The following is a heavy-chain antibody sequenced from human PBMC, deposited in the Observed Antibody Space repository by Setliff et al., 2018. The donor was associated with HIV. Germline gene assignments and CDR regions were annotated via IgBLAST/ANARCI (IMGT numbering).Heavy chain of an antibody. CDR3: ARIIAESEGYFDY. CDR2: IRYDGSNK. Sequence: GESLKISCAASGFTFSSYGMHWVRQAPGKGLEWVAFIRYDGSNKYYADSVKGRFTISRDNSKNTLYLQMNSLRAEDTAVYYCARIIAESEGYFDYWGQGTLVTVSS. V-gene: IGHV3-30*02. CDR1: GFTFSSYG. J-gene: IGHJ4*02. D-gene: IGHD2-15*01.